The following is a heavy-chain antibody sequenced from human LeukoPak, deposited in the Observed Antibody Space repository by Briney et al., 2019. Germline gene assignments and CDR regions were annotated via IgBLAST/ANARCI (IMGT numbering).Heavy chain of an antibody. Sequence: GGSLRLSCAASGFTFSSYGMRWVRQAPGKGLEWVAVISYDGSNKYYADSVKGRFTISRDNSKNTLYLQMNSPRAEGTAVYYCAKGALAVALGTYYYFDYWGQGTLVTVSS. V-gene: IGHV3-30*18. D-gene: IGHD6-19*01. CDR1: GFTFSSYG. J-gene: IGHJ4*02. CDR2: ISYDGSNK. CDR3: AKGALAVALGTYYYFDY.